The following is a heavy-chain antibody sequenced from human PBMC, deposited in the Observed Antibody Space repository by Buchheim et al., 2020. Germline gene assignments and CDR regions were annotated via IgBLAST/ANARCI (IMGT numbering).Heavy chain of an antibody. Sequence: EVQLVESGGGSVQPGGSLRLSCAASGFTFSSYSMNWVRQAPGKGLEWVSYISSSSSTIYYADSVKGRFTISRDNAKNSLYLQMNSLRAEDTAVYYCARDGVFLEWGLYYYYYGMDVWGQGTT. J-gene: IGHJ6*02. CDR2: ISSSSSTI. CDR3: ARDGVFLEWGLYYYYYGMDV. V-gene: IGHV3-48*04. D-gene: IGHD3-3*01. CDR1: GFTFSSYS.